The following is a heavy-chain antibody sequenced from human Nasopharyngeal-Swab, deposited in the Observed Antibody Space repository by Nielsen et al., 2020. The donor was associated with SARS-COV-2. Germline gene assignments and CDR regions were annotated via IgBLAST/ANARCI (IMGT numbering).Heavy chain of an antibody. V-gene: IGHV3-49*04. Sequence: GGSLRLSCTASGFTFGAYAMSWVRQAPGKGLEWVGFIRSKAYGGTTEYAASVKGRFTISRDDSKSIAYLQMNSLKTEDTAVYYCTRETRIAVAGTLLYYYYYYMDVWGKGTTVTVSS. CDR2: IRSKAYGGTT. D-gene: IGHD6-19*01. J-gene: IGHJ6*03. CDR3: TRETRIAVAGTLLYYYYYYMDV. CDR1: GFTFGAYA.